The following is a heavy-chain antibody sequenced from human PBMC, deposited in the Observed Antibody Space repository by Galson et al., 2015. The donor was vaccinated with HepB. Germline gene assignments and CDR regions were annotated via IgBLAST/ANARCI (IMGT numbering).Heavy chain of an antibody. V-gene: IGHV3-49*04. Sequence: SLRLSCAASGFTFGDYAMSWVRQAPGKGLEWVGFIRSKAYGGTTEYAASVKGRFTISRDDSKSIAYLQMNSLKTEDTAVYYCTRGFQDDSSGYYSYYFDYWGQGTLVTVSS. J-gene: IGHJ4*02. CDR1: GFTFGDYA. CDR3: TRGFQDDSSGYYSYYFDY. D-gene: IGHD3-22*01. CDR2: IRSKAYGGTT.